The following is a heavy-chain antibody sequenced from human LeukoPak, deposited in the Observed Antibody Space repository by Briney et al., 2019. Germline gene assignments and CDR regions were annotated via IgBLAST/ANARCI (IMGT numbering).Heavy chain of an antibody. Sequence: GGSLRLSWAAPGFTFSNYAMSWVRQAPGKGLEWVSAISGSGGSTYYADSVKGRFTISRDNSKNTLYLQMNSPRAEDTAVYYCAKENSSSSDYWGQGTLVTVSS. J-gene: IGHJ4*02. D-gene: IGHD6-6*01. CDR3: AKENSSSSDY. V-gene: IGHV3-23*01. CDR2: ISGSGGST. CDR1: GFTFSNYA.